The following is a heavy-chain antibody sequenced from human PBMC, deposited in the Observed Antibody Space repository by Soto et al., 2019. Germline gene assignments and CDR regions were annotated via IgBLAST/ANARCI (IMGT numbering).Heavy chain of an antibody. V-gene: IGHV4-31*02. Sequence: QVQLQESGPGLEKPSQTLSLTCSVSGASTVSHYHWTWIRQPPGKGLEWMGYIFNSGTTFYNPSLTSRLSISMDTSGNHFSLELRSVTAADTAVYYCALALGPTTGLDYWGQGTLVTVS. J-gene: IGHJ4*02. CDR3: ALALGPTTGLDY. CDR1: GASTVSHYH. CDR2: IFNSGTT. D-gene: IGHD1-26*01.